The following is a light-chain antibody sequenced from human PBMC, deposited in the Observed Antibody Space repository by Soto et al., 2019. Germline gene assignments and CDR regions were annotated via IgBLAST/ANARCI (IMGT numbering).Light chain of an antibody. V-gene: IGLV1-40*01. CDR1: SSNIGAAYY. CDR3: QSYDSSLSGSV. J-gene: IGLJ1*01. Sequence: QSVLTQPPAVSGAPGQRVTISCTGNSSNIGAAYYVHWYQQLPGTDPKLLIFGNSNRPSGVPDRFSGSKSGNSASLAITGLQAEDEADYFCQSYDSSLSGSVFGPGAKRTVL. CDR2: GNS.